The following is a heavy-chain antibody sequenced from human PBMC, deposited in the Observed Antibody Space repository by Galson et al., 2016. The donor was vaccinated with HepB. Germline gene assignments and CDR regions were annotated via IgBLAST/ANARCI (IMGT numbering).Heavy chain of an antibody. CDR3: AKHFGVVIYYYYYGMDV. CDR2: ISGSGGST. CDR1: GFTFSSYA. Sequence: SLRLSCAASGFTFSSYAMSWVRQAPGKGLEWVSAISGSGGSTYYADSVKGRFTISRDNSKNTLYLQMNSLRAEETALYSCAKHFGVVIYYYYYGMDVWGQGTTVTVSS. D-gene: IGHD3-3*01. J-gene: IGHJ6*02. V-gene: IGHV3-23*01.